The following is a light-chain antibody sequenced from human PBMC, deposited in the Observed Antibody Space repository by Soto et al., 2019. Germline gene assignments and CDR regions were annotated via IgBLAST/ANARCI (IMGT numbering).Light chain of an antibody. J-gene: IGKJ1*01. Sequence: DIVMTQSPDSLAVSLGERATINCKSSQSVLYSSNNKNYLAWYQQKAGQPPKLLIYWASTRESGVPDRFSGSWSGTDFTLTISSLQAEDVAVYYCQQYYTTPQTFGQGTKVEIK. CDR2: WAS. CDR1: QSVLYSSNNKNY. V-gene: IGKV4-1*01. CDR3: QQYYTTPQT.